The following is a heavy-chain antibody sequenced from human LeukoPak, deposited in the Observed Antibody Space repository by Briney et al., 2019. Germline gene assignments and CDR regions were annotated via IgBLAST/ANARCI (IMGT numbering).Heavy chain of an antibody. V-gene: IGHV3-23*01. CDR3: ARKLWHRNDC. J-gene: IGHJ4*02. D-gene: IGHD3-16*01. Sequence: GGSLRLSCAASGLTFSNYAMTWVRQAPGKGLEWVSAISTNGDRTYYADSVKGRFTVSKDNFKNTLYLQMNSLRAEDTALYYCARKLWHRNDCWGQGTLVTVSS. CDR1: GLTFSNYA. CDR2: ISTNGDRT.